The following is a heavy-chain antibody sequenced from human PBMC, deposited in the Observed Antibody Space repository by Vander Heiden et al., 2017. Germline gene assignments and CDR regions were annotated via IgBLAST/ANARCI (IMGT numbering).Heavy chain of an antibody. CDR2: ITWDGKDT. J-gene: IGHJ4*02. Sequence: EVQLVESGGAVVQPGGSLRLPCAASGFSFVDYTMHWVRQSPAKGLEWVAIITWDGKDTDYTDSVRGRFTISRDNSKSSLSLQMNSLTSDDTALYYCAKVGGYSNFYFDAWGRGTQVTVSS. D-gene: IGHD4-4*01. CDR3: AKVGGYSNFYFDA. V-gene: IGHV3-43*01. CDR1: GFSFVDYT.